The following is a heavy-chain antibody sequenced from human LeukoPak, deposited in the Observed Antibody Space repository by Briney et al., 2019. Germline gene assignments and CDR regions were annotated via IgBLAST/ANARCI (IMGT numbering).Heavy chain of an antibody. CDR2: ISYDGSNK. Sequence: GGSLRLSCAASGFTFSSYAMHWVRQAPGKGLEWVAVISYDGSNKYYADSVKGRFTISRDNSKNTLYLQMNSLRAEDTAVYYCARVDYGDYYDFDYWGQGILVTVSS. CDR1: GFTFSSYA. J-gene: IGHJ4*02. CDR3: ARVDYGDYYDFDY. D-gene: IGHD4-17*01. V-gene: IGHV3-30-3*01.